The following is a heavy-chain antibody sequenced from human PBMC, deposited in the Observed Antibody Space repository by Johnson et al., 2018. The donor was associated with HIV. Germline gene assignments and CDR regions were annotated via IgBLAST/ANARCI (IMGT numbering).Heavy chain of an antibody. D-gene: IGHD3-10*01. CDR3: AKKLGVLTVPWAFDI. CDR1: GFTFSDYW. V-gene: IGHV3-74*02. J-gene: IGHJ3*02. CDR2: IKSDGSST. Sequence: VQLVESGGGLVQPGGSLRLSCAASGFTFSDYWMYWVRQAPGKGLVWVSRIKSDGSSTNYADSVKGRFTISRDNSENTLFLQMNSLRAEDTAVYYCAKKLGVLTVPWAFDIWGQGTMVTVSS.